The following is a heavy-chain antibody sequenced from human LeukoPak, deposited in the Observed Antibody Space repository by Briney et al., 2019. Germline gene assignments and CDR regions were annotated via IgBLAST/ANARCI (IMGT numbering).Heavy chain of an antibody. J-gene: IGHJ5*02. CDR1: GGSISRYY. CDR2: IYYSGGT. Sequence: SETLSLTCNVSGGSISRYYWSWIRQPPGKGLEWIGYIYYSGGTDYNPSLKSRVTISVDTSKNQISLKLSSVTAADTAVYYCARPRGRTDWFDPWGQGTLVTVSS. CDR3: ARPRGRTDWFDP. D-gene: IGHD1/OR15-1a*01. V-gene: IGHV4-59*08.